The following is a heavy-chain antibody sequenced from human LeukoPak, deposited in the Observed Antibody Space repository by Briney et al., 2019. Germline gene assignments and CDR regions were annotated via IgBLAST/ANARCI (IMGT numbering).Heavy chain of an antibody. CDR2: IILIFGTA. CDR1: GGTFSSYA. J-gene: IGHJ4*02. V-gene: IGHV1-69*13. CDR3: ARMIAVADQSFDY. Sequence: EASVKVSCKASGGTFSSYAISWVRQAPGQGLEWMGGIILIFGTANYAQKFQGRVTITADESTSTAYMELSSLRSEDTAVYYCARMIAVADQSFDYWGQGTLVTVSS. D-gene: IGHD6-19*01.